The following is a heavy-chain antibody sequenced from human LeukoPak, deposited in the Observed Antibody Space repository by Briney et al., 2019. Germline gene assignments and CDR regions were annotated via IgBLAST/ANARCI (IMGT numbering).Heavy chain of an antibody. Sequence: ASVKVSCKASGYTFTSYYMHWVRQAPGQGLEWMGIINPSGGSTSYAQKFQGRVTMTTDTSTSTAYMELRSLRSDDTAVYYCAHYYYYYMDVWGKGTTVTVSS. CDR3: AHYYYYYMDV. CDR2: INPSGGST. CDR1: GYTFTSYY. J-gene: IGHJ6*03. V-gene: IGHV1-46*01.